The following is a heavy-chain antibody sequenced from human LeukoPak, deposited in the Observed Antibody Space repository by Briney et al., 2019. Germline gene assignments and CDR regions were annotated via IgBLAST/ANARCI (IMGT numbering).Heavy chain of an antibody. V-gene: IGHV4-34*01. CDR2: INHSGST. Sequence: SETLSLTCAVYGGSFSGCYWSWIRQPPGKGLEWIGEINHSGSTNYNPSLKSRVTISVDTSKNQFSLKLSSVTAADTAVYYRARVLGWSWYGVNWFGPWGQGTLVTVSS. CDR1: GGSFSGCY. CDR3: ARVLGWSWYGVNWFGP. J-gene: IGHJ5*02. D-gene: IGHD6-13*01.